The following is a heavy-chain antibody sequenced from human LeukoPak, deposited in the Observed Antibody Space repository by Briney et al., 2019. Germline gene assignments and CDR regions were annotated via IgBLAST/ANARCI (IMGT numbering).Heavy chain of an antibody. CDR2: IYYSGST. D-gene: IGHD6-13*01. CDR3: ARGGPRIAAAGFDY. J-gene: IGHJ4*02. Sequence: SQTLSLTCTVSGGSISSGGYYWSWIRQHPGKGLEWIGYIYYSGSTCYNPSLKSRVTISLDTSKNQFSLKLSSVTAADTAVYYCARGGPRIAAAGFDYWGQGTLVTVSS. CDR1: GGSISSGGYY. V-gene: IGHV4-31*03.